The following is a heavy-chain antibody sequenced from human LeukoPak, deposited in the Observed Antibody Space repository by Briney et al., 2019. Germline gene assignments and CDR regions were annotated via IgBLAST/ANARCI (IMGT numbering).Heavy chain of an antibody. CDR1: GYTFTTYG. Sequence: ASVKVSCKASGYTFTTYGITWVRQAPGQGLEWMGWISAYNGNTNYAQKLQGRVTMTTDTSTSTAYMELRSLTSDDTAVYYCARDLKVRGVLYYYYYMDVWGKGTTVTVSS. CDR2: ISAYNGNT. J-gene: IGHJ6*03. V-gene: IGHV1-18*01. D-gene: IGHD3-10*01. CDR3: ARDLKVRGVLYYYYYMDV.